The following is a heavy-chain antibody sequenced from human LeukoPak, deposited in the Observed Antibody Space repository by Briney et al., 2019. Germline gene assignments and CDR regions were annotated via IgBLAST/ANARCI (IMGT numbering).Heavy chain of an antibody. CDR2: ISGSGGSR. CDR1: GFTFTSYA. D-gene: IGHD5-24*01. V-gene: IGHV3-23*01. CDR3: AKGGEDSGYNSHFDY. Sequence: GGSPGLSCATSGFTFTSYALGWVRQAPGKGLEWVSLISGSGGSRYYGDSVKGRFTVSRDNSKNLVYLEMNSLRAGDTAVYYCAKGGEDSGYNSHFDYWGQGTLVIVSS. J-gene: IGHJ4*02.